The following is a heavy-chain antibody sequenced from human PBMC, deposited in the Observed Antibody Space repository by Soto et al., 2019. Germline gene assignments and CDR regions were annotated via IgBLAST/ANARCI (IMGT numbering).Heavy chain of an antibody. D-gene: IGHD3-9*01. CDR2: IYYSGST. J-gene: IGHJ3*02. V-gene: IGHV4-31*03. CDR3: ARAPDGGYDILWPFDI. CDR1: GGSISSGGYY. Sequence: PSETLSLTCTVSGGSISSGGYYWSWIRQHPGKGLEWIGYIYYSGSTYYNPSLKSRVTISVDTSKNQFSLKLSSVTAADTAVYYCARAPDGGYDILWPFDIWGQGTMVTVSS.